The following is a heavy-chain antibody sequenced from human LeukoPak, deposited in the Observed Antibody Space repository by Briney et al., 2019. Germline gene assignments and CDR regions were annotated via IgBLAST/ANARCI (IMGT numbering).Heavy chain of an antibody. CDR1: GGSFSGYY. Sequence: SETLSLTCAIYGGSFSGYYWSWIRQPPGRGLEWIGDINRSGSTTYNPSLKTRVTMSVDTSRNQFSLRLSSVTAADTAVYYCVRGYSYSNFDYWGQGTLVTVSS. J-gene: IGHJ4*02. CDR2: INRSGST. V-gene: IGHV4-34*01. CDR3: VRGYSYSNFDY. D-gene: IGHD5-18*01.